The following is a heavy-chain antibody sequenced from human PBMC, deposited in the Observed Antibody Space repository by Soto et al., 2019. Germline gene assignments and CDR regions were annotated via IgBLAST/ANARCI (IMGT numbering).Heavy chain of an antibody. D-gene: IGHD3-10*01. V-gene: IGHV6-1*01. J-gene: IGHJ6*02. CDR1: GDSVSSNSAA. Sequence: SQTLSLTCAISGDSVSSNSAAWNWIRQSPSRGLEWLGRTYYRSKWYNDYAVSVKSRLTINPDTSKHQFSLQLNSVTPEDTAAYYCAGSFSGRGGMDVWGQGTSVTVSS. CDR2: TYYRSKWYN. CDR3: AGSFSGRGGMDV.